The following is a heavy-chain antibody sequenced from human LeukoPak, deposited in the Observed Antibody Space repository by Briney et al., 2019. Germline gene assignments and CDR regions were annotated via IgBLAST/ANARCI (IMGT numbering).Heavy chain of an antibody. V-gene: IGHV7-4-1*02. D-gene: IGHD3-22*01. Sequence: ASVKVSCKASGYTFTSYAMNWVRQAPGQGLEWMGWINTNTGNPTYAQGFTGRFVFSLDTSVSTAYLQISSLKAEDTAVYYCAREVHSSGYYGVLVGEHYFDYWGQGTLVTVSS. CDR2: INTNTGNP. CDR3: AREVHSSGYYGVLVGEHYFDY. J-gene: IGHJ4*02. CDR1: GYTFTSYA.